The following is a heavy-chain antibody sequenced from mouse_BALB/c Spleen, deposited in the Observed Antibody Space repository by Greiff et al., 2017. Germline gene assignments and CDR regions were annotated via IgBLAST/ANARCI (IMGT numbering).Heavy chain of an antibody. J-gene: IGHJ4*01. CDR3: ARRSLYGSSLYAMDY. CDR1: GFTFSSYY. D-gene: IGHD1-1*01. V-gene: IGHV5-6-2*01. Sequence: EVKLVESGGGLVKLGGSLKLSCAASGFTFSSYYMSWVRQTPEKRLELVAAINSNGGSTYYPDTVKGRFTISRDNAKNTLYLQMSSLKSEDTALYYCARRSLYGSSLYAMDYWGQGTSVTVSS. CDR2: INSNGGST.